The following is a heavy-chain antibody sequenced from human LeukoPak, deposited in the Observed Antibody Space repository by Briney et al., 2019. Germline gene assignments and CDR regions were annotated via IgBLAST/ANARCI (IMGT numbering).Heavy chain of an antibody. J-gene: IGHJ3*02. Sequence: ASVTVSCKVSGYTLTELSMHWVRQAPGKGLEWMGGFDPEDGETIYAQKFQGRVTMTEDTSTDTAYMELSSLRSEDTAVYYCATVSQLVWDAFDIWGQGTMVTVSS. V-gene: IGHV1-24*01. CDR2: FDPEDGET. CDR1: GYTLTELS. D-gene: IGHD6-13*01. CDR3: ATVSQLVWDAFDI.